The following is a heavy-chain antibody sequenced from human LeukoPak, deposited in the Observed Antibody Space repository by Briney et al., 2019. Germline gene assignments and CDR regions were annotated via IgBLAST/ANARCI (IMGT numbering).Heavy chain of an antibody. CDR2: IIPIFGTA. D-gene: IGHD2-15*01. V-gene: IGHV1-69*01. CDR1: VGTFSIYA. CDR3: AREVEEYCSGGSCYGAHY. J-gene: IGHJ4*02. Sequence: GSSVTVSCKASVGTFSIYAISWVRQAPGQGLEWMGGIIPIFGTANYAQKFQGRVTITADESTSTAYMELSSLRSEDTAVYYCAREVEEYCSGGSCYGAHYWGQGTLVTVSS.